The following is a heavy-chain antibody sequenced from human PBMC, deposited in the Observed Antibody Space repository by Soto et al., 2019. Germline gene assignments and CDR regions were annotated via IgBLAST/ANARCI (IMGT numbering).Heavy chain of an antibody. V-gene: IGHV3-48*01. CDR2: ISSSSSTI. J-gene: IGHJ6*02. CDR1: GFTFSSYS. Sequence: GGSLRLSCAASGFTFSSYSMNWVRQAPGKGLEWVSYISSSSSTIYYADSVKGRFTISRDNAKNSLYLQMNSLRAEDTAVYYCARDENRDYGDYYYYYGMDVWGQGTTVTVSS. D-gene: IGHD4-17*01. CDR3: ARDENRDYGDYYYYYGMDV.